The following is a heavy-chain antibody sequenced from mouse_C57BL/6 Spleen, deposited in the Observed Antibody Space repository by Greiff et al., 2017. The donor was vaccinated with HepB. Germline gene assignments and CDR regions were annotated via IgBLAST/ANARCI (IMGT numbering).Heavy chain of an antibody. J-gene: IGHJ4*01. V-gene: IGHV5-6*01. Sequence: EVQLVESGGDLVKPGGSLKLSCAASGFTFSSYGMSWVRQTPDKRLEWVATISSGGGYTYYPDRVKGRFTISRDNAKNTLYLQMSSLKSEDTAMYYCARNYSPLYAMDYWGQGTSVTVSS. CDR3: ARNYSPLYAMDY. CDR1: GFTFSSYG. D-gene: IGHD2-12*01. CDR2: ISSGGGYT.